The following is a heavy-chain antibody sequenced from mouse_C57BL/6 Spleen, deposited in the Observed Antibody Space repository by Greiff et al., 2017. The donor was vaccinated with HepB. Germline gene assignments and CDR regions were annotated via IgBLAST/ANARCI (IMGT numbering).Heavy chain of an antibody. CDR1: GFTFSDYY. Sequence: EVMLVESEGGLVQPGSSMKLSCTASGFTFSDYYMAWVRQVPEKGLEWVANINYDGSSTYYLDSLKSRFIISRDNAKNILYLQMSSLKSEDTATYYCARYDGYYYFDYWGQGTTLTVSS. CDR3: ARYDGYYYFDY. J-gene: IGHJ2*01. V-gene: IGHV5-16*01. CDR2: INYDGSST. D-gene: IGHD2-3*01.